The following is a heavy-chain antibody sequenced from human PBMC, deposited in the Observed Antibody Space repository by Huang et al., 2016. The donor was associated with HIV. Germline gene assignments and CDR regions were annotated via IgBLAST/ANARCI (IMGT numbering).Heavy chain of an antibody. D-gene: IGHD5-12*01. CDR1: GFTFSNYG. V-gene: IGHV3-30*18. Sequence: QVQLVESGGGVVQPGRSLRLSCAASGFTFSNYGVPWVRQAPGKGLDGVADISYDGSYKYYSDSVKGRFTISRDDSQNTLYLQMSSLRAEDTAVYFCAKDREDSAYQLDYWGQGTRVTVSS. J-gene: IGHJ4*02. CDR3: AKDREDSAYQLDY. CDR2: ISYDGSYK.